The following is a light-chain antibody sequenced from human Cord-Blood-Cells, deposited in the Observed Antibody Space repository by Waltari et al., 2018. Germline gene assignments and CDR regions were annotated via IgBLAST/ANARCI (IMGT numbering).Light chain of an antibody. CDR2: AAS. J-gene: IGKJ2*03. CDR1: QSISSY. CDR3: QQSYSTPYS. Sequence: DLQMTQSPSSLSASVADRVTITCRASQSISSYLNWYQQKPGKAPKLLIYAASSLQSGVPSRFSGSGSGTDFTLTISSLQPEEFATYYCQQSYSTPYSFGQGTKLEIK. V-gene: IGKV1-39*01.